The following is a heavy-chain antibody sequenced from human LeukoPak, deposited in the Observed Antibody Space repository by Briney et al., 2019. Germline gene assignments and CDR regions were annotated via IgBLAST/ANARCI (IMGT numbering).Heavy chain of an antibody. CDR1: GGSFSGYY. CDR2: INHSGST. D-gene: IGHD6-6*01. V-gene: IGHV4-34*01. Sequence: SETLSLTCAVYGGSFSGYYWSWIRQPPGKGLEWIGEINHSGSTNYNPSLKSRVTIPVDTSKNQFSLKLSSVTAADTAVYYCARDLDAGSSSGWFDPWGQGTLVTVSS. J-gene: IGHJ5*02. CDR3: ARDLDAGSSSGWFDP.